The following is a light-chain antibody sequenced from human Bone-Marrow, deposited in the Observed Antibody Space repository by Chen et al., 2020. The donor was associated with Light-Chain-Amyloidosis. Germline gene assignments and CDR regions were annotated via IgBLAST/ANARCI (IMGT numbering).Light chain of an antibody. V-gene: IGLV3-25*02. CDR3: QSADSSGTPWV. CDR1: ALAKQY. J-gene: IGLJ3*02. Sequence: SYELTQPPSVSVSPGQTARITCSGDALAKQYGFCYQQKPGQAPVLSIYKDNERPSGIPERVSGSSSGTPVTLTISGVQAEDEADYYCQSADSSGTPWVFGGGTKLTVL. CDR2: KDN.